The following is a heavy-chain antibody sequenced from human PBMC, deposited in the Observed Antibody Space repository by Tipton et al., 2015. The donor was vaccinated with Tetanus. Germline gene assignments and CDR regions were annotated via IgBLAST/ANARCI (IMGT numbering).Heavy chain of an antibody. J-gene: IGHJ6*02. CDR2: ISYTGST. CDR1: GGSLSTYF. V-gene: IGHV4-59*01. Sequence: LRLSCSVSGGSLSTYFWTWIRQPPGKGLEWVGYISYTGSTNYNPSLESRLSISLNTSHNQISLKLTSPAATDTAVYYCAKSPEEDYYYYGMDVWGQGTTVTVSS. CDR3: AKSPEEDYYYYGMDV.